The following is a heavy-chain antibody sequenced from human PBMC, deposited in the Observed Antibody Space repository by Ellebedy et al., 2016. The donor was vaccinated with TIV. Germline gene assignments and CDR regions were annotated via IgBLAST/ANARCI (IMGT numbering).Heavy chain of an antibody. CDR2: INPNSGDT. CDR3: ATIPRGYCSSTNCLPY. D-gene: IGHD2-2*01. Sequence: ASVKVSCKASGYTFTGHYLHWVRQAPGKGLEWMGWINPNSGDTNYLQKFRGRVTMTRDTSISTGYMDLSRLRSDDTALYYCATIPRGYCSSTNCLPYWGQGTLVTVSS. CDR1: GYTFTGHY. V-gene: IGHV1-2*02. J-gene: IGHJ4*02.